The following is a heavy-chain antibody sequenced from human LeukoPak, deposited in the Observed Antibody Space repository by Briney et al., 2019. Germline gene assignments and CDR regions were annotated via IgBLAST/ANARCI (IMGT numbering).Heavy chain of an antibody. CDR2: INHSGST. V-gene: IGHV4-34*01. Sequence: SETLSLTCAVYGGSFSGYYWSWIRQPPGKGREWIGEINHSGSTNYNPSLKSRVTISVDTSKNQFSLKLSSVTAADTAVYYCARVRRTGYLPFDYWGQGTLVTVSS. J-gene: IGHJ4*02. CDR1: GGSFSGYY. CDR3: ARVRRTGYLPFDY. D-gene: IGHD3/OR15-3a*01.